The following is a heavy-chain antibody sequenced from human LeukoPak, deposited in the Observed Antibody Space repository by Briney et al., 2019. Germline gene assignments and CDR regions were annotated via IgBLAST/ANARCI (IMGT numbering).Heavy chain of an antibody. J-gene: IGHJ4*02. CDR3: ARSELLFDY. CDR1: GGTFSSYA. D-gene: IGHD1-7*01. CDR2: IIPIFGTA. V-gene: IGHV1-69*05. Sequence: SVKVSCKASGGTFSSYAISWVRQAPGQGLEWMGGIIPIFGTANYAQKLQGRVTMTTDTSTSTAYMELRSLRSDDTAVYYCARSELLFDYWGQGTLVTVSS.